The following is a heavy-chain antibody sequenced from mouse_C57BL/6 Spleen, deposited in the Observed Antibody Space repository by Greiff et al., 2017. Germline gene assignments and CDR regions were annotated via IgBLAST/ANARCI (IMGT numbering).Heavy chain of an antibody. V-gene: IGHV1-18*01. D-gene: IGHD5-1*01. J-gene: IGHJ3*01. CDR2: INPNNGDT. CDR1: GYTFTDYN. Sequence: VQLKESGPELVKPGASVKIPCKASGYTFTDYNMDWVQQSHGKSLEWIGDINPNNGDTNYNQKFKGKTTLTVDKSSSTAYMGLRRLTSEATAVYDGARRGEYAWFAYWGKGTLVTVSA. CDR3: ARRGEYAWFAY.